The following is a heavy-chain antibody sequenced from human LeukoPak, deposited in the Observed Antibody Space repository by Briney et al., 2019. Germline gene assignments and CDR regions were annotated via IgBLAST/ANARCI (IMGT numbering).Heavy chain of an antibody. V-gene: IGHV3-23*01. CDR1: GFTFSRYA. J-gene: IGHJ4*02. D-gene: IGHD6-13*01. Sequence: GGSLRLSCAASGFTFSRYAMSWVRAPTGRGLEGVSAISGSGGSTYYADSVKGRFTISRDNSKNTLYLQMNSLRAEDTAVYYCATYSTAANDCRGQGTLVTVSS. CDR3: ATYSTAANDC. CDR2: ISGSGGST.